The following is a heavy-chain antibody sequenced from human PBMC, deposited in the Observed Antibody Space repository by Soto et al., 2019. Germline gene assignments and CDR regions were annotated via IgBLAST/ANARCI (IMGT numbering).Heavy chain of an antibody. D-gene: IGHD2-2*01. Sequence: EVQLLESGGGLVQPGGSLRLSCAASGFSFSSYAMSWVRQAPGKGLEWVSTIGTSGSIYYADSVKGRFTISRDNSKNTLSLQMNSLRAEDTAVYYCAKDEGQCRSKSCPRWFDPWGQGTLVTVSS. V-gene: IGHV3-23*01. CDR2: IGTSGSI. CDR3: AKDEGQCRSKSCPRWFDP. J-gene: IGHJ5*02. CDR1: GFSFSSYA.